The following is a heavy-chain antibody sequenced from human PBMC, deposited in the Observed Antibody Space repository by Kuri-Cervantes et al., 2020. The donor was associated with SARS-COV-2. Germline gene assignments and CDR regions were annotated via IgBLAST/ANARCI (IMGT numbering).Heavy chain of an antibody. Sequence: SETLSLTCAVYGGSFSDFYWSWLRQPPGKGLEWIGRITHSGSTNYNPSLRSRVTISIDTSKSQFSLKLSSVTAAYTAVYYCARGPMVYAIYGLWGRGTLVTVSS. CDR3: ARGPMVYAIYGL. CDR2: ITHSGST. J-gene: IGHJ2*01. D-gene: IGHD2-8*01. V-gene: IGHV4-34*01. CDR1: GGSFSDFY.